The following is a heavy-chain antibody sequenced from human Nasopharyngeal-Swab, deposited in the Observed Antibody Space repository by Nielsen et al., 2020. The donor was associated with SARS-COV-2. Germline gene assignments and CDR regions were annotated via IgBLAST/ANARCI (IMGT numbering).Heavy chain of an antibody. D-gene: IGHD6-13*01. CDR2: IYSRGET. V-gene: IGHV3-53*01. CDR3: ARMDFIASRDY. CDR1: GFIFSDYY. Sequence: GGSLRLSCTASGFIFSDYYMTWIRQAPGKGLEWVAVIYSRGETHYTDSVRGRFTISRDNSKNMVNLQLNSLRAEDTAVYYCARMDFIASRDYWGQGTLVTVSS. J-gene: IGHJ4*02.